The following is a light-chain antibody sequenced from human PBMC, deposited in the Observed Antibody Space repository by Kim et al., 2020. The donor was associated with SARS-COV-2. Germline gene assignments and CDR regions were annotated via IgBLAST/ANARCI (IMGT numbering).Light chain of an antibody. CDR1: QSVGSNY. Sequence: LSLVQRERATLSCRASQSVGSNYVARYQQRRGQAPRLIIYEASSRATGTPDRFSGSGSGTDFTLTISSLEPEDPAVYYCQQSGATFGQGTKVDIK. J-gene: IGKJ1*01. V-gene: IGKV3-20*01. CDR2: EAS. CDR3: QQSGAT.